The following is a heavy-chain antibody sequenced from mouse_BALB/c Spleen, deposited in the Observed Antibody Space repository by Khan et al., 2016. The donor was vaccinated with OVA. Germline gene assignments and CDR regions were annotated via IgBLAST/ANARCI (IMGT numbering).Heavy chain of an antibody. D-gene: IGHD1-1*01. CDR3: ASFYYYGSSFSY. J-gene: IGHJ3*01. CDR2: IHYSGST. V-gene: IGHV3-1*02. Sequence: EVQLQESGPDLVKPSQSLSLTCTVSGYSITSGYSWHWIRQFPGNRLEWMAYIHYSGSTNYNPSLKSRISITRDTSKNQFFLQLNSVTPEDTATXYCASFYYYGSSFSYGGQGTLVTVSA. CDR1: GYSITSGYS.